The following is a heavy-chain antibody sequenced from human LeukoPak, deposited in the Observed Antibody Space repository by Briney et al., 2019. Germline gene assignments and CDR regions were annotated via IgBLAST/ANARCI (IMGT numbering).Heavy chain of an antibody. J-gene: IGHJ5*02. V-gene: IGHV3-21*01. CDR1: GFTFSSYS. Sequence: GGSLRLSCAASGFTFSSYSMNWVRQAPGKGLEWVSSISSSSSYIYYADSVKGRFSISRDNAKNSLYLQMNSLRAEDTAVYYCARDGSNSNWFDPWGQGTLVTVSS. CDR2: ISSSSSYI. D-gene: IGHD4-11*01. CDR3: ARDGSNSNWFDP.